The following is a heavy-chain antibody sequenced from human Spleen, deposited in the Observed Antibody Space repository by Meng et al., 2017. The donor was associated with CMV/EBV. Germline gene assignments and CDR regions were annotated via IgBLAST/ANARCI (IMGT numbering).Heavy chain of an antibody. J-gene: IGHJ4*02. CDR2: ISGSGGST. D-gene: IGHD2-15*01. V-gene: IGHV3-23*01. CDR3: AKDPASVVALTFDY. Sequence: GESLKISCAASGFTFDDYGLTWVRQAPGKGLEWVSAISGSGGSTYYADSVRGRFTISRDNSENTLYLQMNSLRAGDTAIYYCAKDPASVVALTFDYWGQGTLVTVSS. CDR1: GFTFDDYG.